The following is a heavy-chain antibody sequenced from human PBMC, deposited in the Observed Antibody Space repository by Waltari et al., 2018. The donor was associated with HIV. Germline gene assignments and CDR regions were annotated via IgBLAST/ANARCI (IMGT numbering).Heavy chain of an antibody. CDR2: IYSGGST. CDR3: ARDPEMATKWGY. D-gene: IGHD5-12*01. Sequence: ELQLVESGGCLIQPGGSLSLSFAAAGFTFSGNYMSWVRQAPGKGLEWVSVIYSGGSTYCADSVKGRFTISRDNSKNTLYLQMNSLRAEDTAVYYCARDPEMATKWGYWGQGTLVTVSS. J-gene: IGHJ4*02. V-gene: IGHV3-53*01. CDR1: GFTFSGNY.